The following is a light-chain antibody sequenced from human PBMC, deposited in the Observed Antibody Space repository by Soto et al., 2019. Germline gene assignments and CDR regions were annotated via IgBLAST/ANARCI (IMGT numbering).Light chain of an antibody. CDR2: DGF. J-gene: IGKJ1*01. CDR3: QQYHTSWA. V-gene: IGKV1-5*01. Sequence: DIQMTQSPSTLSASVGDRVTITCRASQSISRWLAWYQQKPGKAPNLLIHDGFSLESGVPSRFSGSGSGPEFTLTITSRQHDDFATYYCQQYHTSWAFGQGTRVEI. CDR1: QSISRW.